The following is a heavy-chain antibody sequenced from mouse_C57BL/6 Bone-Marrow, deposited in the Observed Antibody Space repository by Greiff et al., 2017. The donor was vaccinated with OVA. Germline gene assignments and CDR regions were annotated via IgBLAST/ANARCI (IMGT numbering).Heavy chain of an antibody. CDR2: IHPSDSDT. J-gene: IGHJ2*01. D-gene: IGHD1-1*01. V-gene: IGHV1-74*01. Sequence: QVQLQQPGAELVKPGASVKVSCKASGYTFTSYWMHWVKQRPGQGLEWIGRIHPSDSDTNYNQKFKGKATLTVDKSSSTAYMHLSSLTSEDSAVYSCAIGGIYYGSSHIFDYWGQGTTLTVSS. CDR3: AIGGIYYGSSHIFDY. CDR1: GYTFTSYW.